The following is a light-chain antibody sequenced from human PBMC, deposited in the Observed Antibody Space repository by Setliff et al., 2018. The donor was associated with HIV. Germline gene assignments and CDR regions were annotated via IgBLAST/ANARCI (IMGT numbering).Light chain of an antibody. CDR3: AAWDDSLNGYV. Sequence: QSVLTQPPSASGTPGQRVTISCSGSSSNIGSNTVTWYQQLPGTAPRLLIYINDHRPSGVPHRFSGSKSGTSASLAISGLQSEDEADYYCAAWDDSLNGYVFGTGTKVTVL. J-gene: IGLJ1*01. CDR1: SSNIGSNT. CDR2: IND. V-gene: IGLV1-44*01.